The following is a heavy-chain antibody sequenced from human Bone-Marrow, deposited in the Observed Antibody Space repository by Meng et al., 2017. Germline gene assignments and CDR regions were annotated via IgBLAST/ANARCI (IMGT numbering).Heavy chain of an antibody. V-gene: IGHV1-2*06. D-gene: IGHD5-18*01. CDR3: ARVFGTARTGVVYFDY. CDR2: INPNSGGT. J-gene: IGHJ4*02. Sequence: ASVKVSCKASGYTFTGYYMHWVRQAPGQGLEWMGRINPNSGGTNYAQKFQGRVTMTRDTSISTAYIELSRLRSDDTAVYYCARVFGTARTGVVYFDYLGQGTLVTVSS. CDR1: GYTFTGYY.